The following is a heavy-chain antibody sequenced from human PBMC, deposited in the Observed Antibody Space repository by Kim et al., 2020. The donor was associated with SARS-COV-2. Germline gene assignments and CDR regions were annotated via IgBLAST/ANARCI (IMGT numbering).Heavy chain of an antibody. Sequence: GGSLRLSCAASGFTVSSNYMSWVRQAPGKGLEWVSIIYGGGDTYYADSVRGRFTISRHNSKNTLYLQMNSLRPEDTAVYYCARVFSSGYYYSDYWGQGTLVTVSS. CDR2: IYGGGDT. CDR3: ARVFSSGYYYSDY. D-gene: IGHD3-22*01. J-gene: IGHJ4*02. V-gene: IGHV3-53*04. CDR1: GFTVSSNY.